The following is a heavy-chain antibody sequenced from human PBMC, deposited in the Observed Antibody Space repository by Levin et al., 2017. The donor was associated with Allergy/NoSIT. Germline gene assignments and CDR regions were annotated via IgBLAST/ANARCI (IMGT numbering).Heavy chain of an antibody. CDR3: AKGLNWGSPNTFDY. CDR2: INWNRDKI. V-gene: IGHV3-9*01. CDR1: GFTFGDYA. D-gene: IGHD7-27*01. Sequence: SCAASGFTFGDYAMHWDRQAPGKGLEWVSGINWNRDKIGYADSVRARFTISRDNAKNSLYLQMNSLGPEDTALYYCAKGLNWGSPNTFDYWGQGTLVTVSS. J-gene: IGHJ4*02.